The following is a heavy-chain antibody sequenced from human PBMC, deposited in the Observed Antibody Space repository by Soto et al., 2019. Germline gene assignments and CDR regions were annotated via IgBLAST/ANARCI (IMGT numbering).Heavy chain of an antibody. Sequence: QVQLVQSGAEVKKPGSSVKVSCKASGGTFSSYAISWVRQAPGQGLEWMGGIIPIFGTANYAQKFQCRVTITADESTSTAYMELSSLRSEDTAVYYCARGSARWLGVYYYGMDVWGQGTTVTVSS. CDR1: GGTFSSYA. CDR3: ARGSARWLGVYYYGMDV. V-gene: IGHV1-69*01. D-gene: IGHD6-6*01. CDR2: IIPIFGTA. J-gene: IGHJ6*02.